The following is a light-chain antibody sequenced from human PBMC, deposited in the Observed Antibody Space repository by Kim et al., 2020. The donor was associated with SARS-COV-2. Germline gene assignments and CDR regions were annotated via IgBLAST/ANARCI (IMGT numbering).Light chain of an antibody. CDR3: MQAIETRT. CDR1: RSLLHTDGRTY. Sequence: IVMTQTPLSLSVAPGQPAAISCKSSRSLLHTDGRTYFYWFMQKAGQPPQLLIYDVSSRFSGVPDRFSGSGSGSDFTLKISRVEADDVGTYYCMQAIETRTFGQGTKLEI. CDR2: DVS. V-gene: IGKV2-29*02. J-gene: IGKJ2*02.